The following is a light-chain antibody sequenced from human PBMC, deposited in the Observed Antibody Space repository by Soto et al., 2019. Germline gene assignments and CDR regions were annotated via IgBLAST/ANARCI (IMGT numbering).Light chain of an antibody. Sequence: QSALTQPASVSGSPGQSITISCTGTSSDVGAYDYVSWYQQHPDKAPKLMIYEVSNRPSGVSNRFSGSKSVNTATLTISGLQADDEVDYYCSSYTSSRTRFFGTGTKVTVL. J-gene: IGLJ1*01. V-gene: IGLV2-14*03. CDR2: EVS. CDR1: SSDVGAYDY. CDR3: SSYTSSRTRF.